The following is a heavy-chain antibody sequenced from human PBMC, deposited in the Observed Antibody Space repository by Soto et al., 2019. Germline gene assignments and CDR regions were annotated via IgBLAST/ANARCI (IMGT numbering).Heavy chain of an antibody. CDR1: GGTFRSYA. D-gene: IGHD4-4*01. CDR3: ASDLEGTVTNYGMDV. V-gene: IGHV1-69*01. CDR2: IIPIFGTA. J-gene: IGHJ6*02. Sequence: QVQLVQSGAEVKKPGSSVKVSCKASGGTFRSYAISWVRQAPGQGLEWMGGIIPIFGTANYGQTFQGRVTITGDQSTSTAYMELSSLRAEATAVYYCASDLEGTVTNYGMDVWGHGTTFTV.